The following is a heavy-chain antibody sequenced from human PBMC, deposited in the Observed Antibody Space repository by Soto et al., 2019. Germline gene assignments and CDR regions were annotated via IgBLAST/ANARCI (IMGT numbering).Heavy chain of an antibody. D-gene: IGHD4-17*01. CDR2: VSAYKGHA. J-gene: IGHJ4*02. Sequence: VELVQSGGEMKKPGAAVKVSCKTSGFMFTSYGFSWVRQAPGQGREWRRWVSAYKGHANYAQKVKGRFTIPTDTSPTTAHLALRTTPPPDPAVYYCERGLRCIEYADYCYFDYWGQGTLVTVSS. CDR1: GFMFTSYG. V-gene: IGHV1-18*01. CDR3: ERGLRCIEYADYCYFDY.